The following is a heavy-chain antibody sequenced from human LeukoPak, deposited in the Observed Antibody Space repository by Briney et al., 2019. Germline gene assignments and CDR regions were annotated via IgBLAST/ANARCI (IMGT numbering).Heavy chain of an antibody. J-gene: IGHJ4*02. CDR1: GFTFSSYW. CDR2: INSDGSST. CDR3: AREIPTYSSSYDY. V-gene: IGHV3-74*01. Sequence: GGSLRLSCAASGFTFSSYWIHWVRQAPGKGLLWVSRINSDGSSTSYADSVKGRFTISRDNAKNTLYLQMNSLRAEDTAVYYCAREIPTYSSSYDYWGQGTLVTVSS. D-gene: IGHD6-13*01.